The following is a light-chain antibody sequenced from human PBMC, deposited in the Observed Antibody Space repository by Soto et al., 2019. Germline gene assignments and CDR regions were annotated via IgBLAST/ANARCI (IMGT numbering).Light chain of an antibody. Sequence: DIQMTQSPSSLSASVGDRVTITCRASQDISVYLAWYQQKPGKVPKLLIYSASTLQSGVPSRFSGSGSGTDFTLTISSLQPEDFATYYCQKSNTAPLTFGQGTRLEIK. CDR1: QDISVY. CDR3: QKSNTAPLT. J-gene: IGKJ5*01. CDR2: SAS. V-gene: IGKV1-27*01.